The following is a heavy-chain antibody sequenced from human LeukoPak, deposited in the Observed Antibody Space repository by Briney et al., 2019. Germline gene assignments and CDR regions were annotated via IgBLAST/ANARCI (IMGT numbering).Heavy chain of an antibody. CDR2: IKSKTDGGTT. D-gene: IGHD3-22*01. Sequence: SGGSLRLSCAASGFTFSNAWMSWVRQAPGKGLEWVGRIKSKTDGGTTDYAAPVKGRFTISRDDSKNTLYLQMNSLRAEDTAVYYCARGTYYDSSGYYYFDYWGQGTLVTVSS. CDR3: ARGTYYDSSGYYYFDY. V-gene: IGHV3-15*01. J-gene: IGHJ4*02. CDR1: GFTFSNAW.